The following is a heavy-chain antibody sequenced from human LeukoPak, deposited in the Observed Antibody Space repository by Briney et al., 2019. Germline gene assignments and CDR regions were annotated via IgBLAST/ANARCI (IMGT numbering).Heavy chain of an antibody. V-gene: IGHV3-11*04. Sequence: GGSLRLSCAASGFTFSDYYMSWIRQAPGKGLEWVSYISSSGSTIYYADSVKGRFTISRDNAKNSLYLQMNSLRAEDTAVYYCARDRMSSSWYSDYWGQGTLVTVSS. CDR1: GFTFSDYY. J-gene: IGHJ4*02. CDR3: ARDRMSSSWYSDY. CDR2: ISSSGSTI. D-gene: IGHD6-13*01.